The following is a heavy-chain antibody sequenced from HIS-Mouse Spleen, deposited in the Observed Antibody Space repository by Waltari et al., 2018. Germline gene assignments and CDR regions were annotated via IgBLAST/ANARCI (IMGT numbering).Heavy chain of an antibody. V-gene: IGHV3-48*01. CDR3: ARDNVDLVPSPAGAFDI. CDR2: ISSSSSTI. CDR1: GFTFSSYS. Sequence: EVQLVESGGGLVQPGGSLRLSCAASGFTFSSYSMNWVRQAPGKGLEWVSYISSSSSTIYYADSVKGRFTISRDNAKNSLYLQMNSLRAEDTAVYYCARDNVDLVPSPAGAFDIWGQGTMVTVSS. J-gene: IGHJ3*02. D-gene: IGHD2-8*02.